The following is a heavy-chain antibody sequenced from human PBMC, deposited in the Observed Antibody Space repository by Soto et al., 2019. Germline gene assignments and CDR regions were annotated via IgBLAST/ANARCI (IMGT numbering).Heavy chain of an antibody. Sequence: SETLSLTCTVSGGSISSSSYYWGWIRQPPGKGLEWIGSIYYSGSTYYNPSLKSRVTISVDTSKNQFSLKLSSVTAADTAVYCCATAGEYSLNWFDPWGQGTLVTVSS. CDR3: ATAGEYSLNWFDP. D-gene: IGHD5-18*01. CDR1: GGSISSSSYY. V-gene: IGHV4-39*01. J-gene: IGHJ5*02. CDR2: IYYSGST.